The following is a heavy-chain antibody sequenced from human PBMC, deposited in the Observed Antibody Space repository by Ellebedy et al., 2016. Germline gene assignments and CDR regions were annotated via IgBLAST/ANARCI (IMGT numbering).Heavy chain of an antibody. Sequence: GESLKISCAASGFTFSSFAMNWVRQAPGKGLEWVSVINNSGGNSNHADSVKGRFTISRDNSKNTLYLQMNSLRAEDTAVYYCGAGGGWLSDYWGQGTLVTVSS. CDR3: GAGGGWLSDY. CDR1: GFTFSSFA. J-gene: IGHJ4*02. D-gene: IGHD6-19*01. V-gene: IGHV3-23*01. CDR2: INNSGGNS.